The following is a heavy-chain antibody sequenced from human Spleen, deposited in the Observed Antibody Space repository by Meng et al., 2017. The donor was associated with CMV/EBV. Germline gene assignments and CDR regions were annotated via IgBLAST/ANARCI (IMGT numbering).Heavy chain of an antibody. V-gene: IGHV4-39*07. Sequence: GSLRLSCSVSGGSISNGDYYWSWLRQPPGKGLEWIGSIYYSGSTYYNPSLKSRVTISVDTSKNQFSLKLSSVTAADTAVYYCARLSIAYCGGDCYSYYFDYWGQGTLVTVSS. CDR1: GGSISNGDYY. J-gene: IGHJ4*02. CDR3: ARLSIAYCGGDCYSYYFDY. D-gene: IGHD2-21*01. CDR2: IYYSGST.